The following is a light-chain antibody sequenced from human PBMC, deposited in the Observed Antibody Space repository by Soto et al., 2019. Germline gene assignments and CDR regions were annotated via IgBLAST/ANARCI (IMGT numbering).Light chain of an antibody. V-gene: IGKV1-9*01. Sequence: DIQLTQSPSFLSASVGDRVTITCRASQAMNNYLAWYHQKAGRTPKLLISDAFTLRSGVPARFSGSASGTEFTLTISSLQPEDFGVYYFQQLNSYPRTFGQGTKVEIK. CDR1: QAMNNY. J-gene: IGKJ1*01. CDR3: QQLNSYPRT. CDR2: DAF.